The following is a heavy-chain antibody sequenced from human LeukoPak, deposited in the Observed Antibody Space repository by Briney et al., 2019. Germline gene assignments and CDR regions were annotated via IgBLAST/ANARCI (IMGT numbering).Heavy chain of an antibody. CDR1: GYTFTSYG. D-gene: IGHD6-13*01. CDR2: MSVSNGNT. Sequence: ASVKVSCKASGYTFTSYGVSWVRQDPGQGLEWMGWMSVSNGNTSYAQKLQGRVTMTTDTSTSTAYMELRSLRSDDTAVYYCARYPLSYSSNWHYYFDYWGQGTLLTVSS. CDR3: ARYPLSYSSNWHYYFDY. V-gene: IGHV1-18*01. J-gene: IGHJ4*02.